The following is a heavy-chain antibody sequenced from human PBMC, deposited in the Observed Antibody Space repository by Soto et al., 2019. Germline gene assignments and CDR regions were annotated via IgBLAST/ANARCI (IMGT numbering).Heavy chain of an antibody. Sequence: QVQLVQSGAEVKKPGASVKVSCKASGYTFTSYYMHWVRQAPGQGLEWMGIINPSGGSTSYAQKFQGRVTMTRDTSTSTVYMELSSLRSEDTAVYYCAREERRITMIVVVITPAGYGMDVWGQGTTVTVSS. J-gene: IGHJ6*02. CDR3: AREERRITMIVVVITPAGYGMDV. V-gene: IGHV1-46*01. CDR1: GYTFTSYY. D-gene: IGHD3-22*01. CDR2: INPSGGST.